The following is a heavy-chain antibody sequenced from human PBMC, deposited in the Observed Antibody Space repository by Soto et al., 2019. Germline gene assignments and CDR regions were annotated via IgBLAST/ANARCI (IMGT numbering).Heavy chain of an antibody. Sequence: ASVKVSCKASGYTFTGYYMHWVRQAPGQGLEWMGWINPNSGGTNYAQKFQGRVTMTRDTSISTAYMELSRLRSDDTAVYYCARSLSPIVVVPAARAAGMDVSGQGTTVTV. CDR1: GYTFTGYY. V-gene: IGHV1-2*02. D-gene: IGHD2-2*01. CDR2: INPNSGGT. J-gene: IGHJ6*01. CDR3: ARSLSPIVVVPAARAAGMDV.